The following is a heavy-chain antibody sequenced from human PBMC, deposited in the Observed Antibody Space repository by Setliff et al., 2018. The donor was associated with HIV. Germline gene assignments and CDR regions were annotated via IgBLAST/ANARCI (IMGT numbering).Heavy chain of an antibody. CDR3: ARGGGFWSGQLDY. J-gene: IGHJ4*02. CDR2: INHSGLS. CDR1: GGSFSGHY. Sequence: KPSETLSFTCAVYGGSFSGHYWTWIRQPPGKGLEWIGEINHSGLSNFNPSLKSRLSIPVDTPKNQFSLKLTSVTATDTAVYYCARGGGFWSGQLDYWGQGTLVTVSS. V-gene: IGHV4-34*01. D-gene: IGHD3-3*01.